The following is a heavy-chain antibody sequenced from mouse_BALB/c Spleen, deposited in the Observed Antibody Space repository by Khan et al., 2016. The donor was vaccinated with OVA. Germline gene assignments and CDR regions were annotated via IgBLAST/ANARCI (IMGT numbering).Heavy chain of an antibody. CDR2: ISYSGST. D-gene: IGHD1-1*01. V-gene: IGHV3-2*02. J-gene: IGHJ4*01. CDR1: GYSITSNYA. CDR3: ARGNYYGYAMDY. Sequence: VQLKESGPGLVKPSQSLSLTCTVTGYSITSNYAWNWIRQFPGNKLEWMGYISYSGSTNYNPSLKSRISITRDTSKHQFFLQLNSVTTEDTATYYCARGNYYGYAMDYWGQGTSITVSS.